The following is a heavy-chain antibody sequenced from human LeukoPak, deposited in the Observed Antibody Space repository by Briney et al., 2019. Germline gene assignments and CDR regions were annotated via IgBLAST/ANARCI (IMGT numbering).Heavy chain of an antibody. CDR3: AKDRGHGEIGDY. Sequence: PGGSLRLSCAASGFTFSTYSMHWVRQAPGKGLEWVAVLSDDGTNKYYIDSVKGRFTISRDNSKNTLYLQMSSLRAEDTAVYYCAKDRGHGEIGDYWGQGTLVIVSS. CDR1: GFTFSTYS. D-gene: IGHD3-16*01. J-gene: IGHJ4*02. CDR2: LSDDGTNK. V-gene: IGHV3-30*18.